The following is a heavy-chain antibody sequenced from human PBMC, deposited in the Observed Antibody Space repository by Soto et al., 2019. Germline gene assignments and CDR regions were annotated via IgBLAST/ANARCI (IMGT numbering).Heavy chain of an antibody. D-gene: IGHD3-22*01. CDR2: ISGSGGST. Sequence: AGVLMRLCCGAAGFTFIGYAMTWVRQAQGKGLEWVSAISGSGGSTYYADSVKGRFTISRDNSKNTLYLQMNSLRAEDTAVYYCSSGAHYYDSSGYWGNDYWGHGTLVTVSS. CDR3: SSGAHYYDSSGYWGNDY. V-gene: IGHV3-23*01. J-gene: IGHJ4*01. CDR1: GFTFIGYA.